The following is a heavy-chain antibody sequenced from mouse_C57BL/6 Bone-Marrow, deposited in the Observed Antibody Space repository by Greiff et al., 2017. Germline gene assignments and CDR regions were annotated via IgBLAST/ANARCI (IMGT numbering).Heavy chain of an antibody. D-gene: IGHD2-2*01. CDR3: ARRGGYHSFMDY. V-gene: IGHV1-39*01. CDR1: GYSFTDYN. CDR2: INPNYGTT. J-gene: IGHJ4*01. Sequence: EVKLKESGPELVKPGASVKISCKASGYSFTDYNMNWVKQSNGKSLEWIGVINPNYGTTSYNQKFKGKATLTVDQSSSTAYMQLNSLTSEDSAVYYCARRGGYHSFMDYWGQGTSVTVSS.